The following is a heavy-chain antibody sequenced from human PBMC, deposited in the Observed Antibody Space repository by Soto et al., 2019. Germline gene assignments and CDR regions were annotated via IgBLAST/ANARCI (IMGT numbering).Heavy chain of an antibody. CDR2: ISGSGVST. CDR1: GFTFSSYA. V-gene: IGHV3-23*01. CDR3: AKAGGNNSGPDNLFDP. D-gene: IGHD6-19*01. Sequence: GGSLRLSCAASGFTFSSYAMNWVRQAPGKGLEWVSAISGSGVSTYYADSVKGRFTISRDNSKNTLYLQMNSLRAEDTAVYYCAKAGGNNSGPDNLFDPWGQGTLVTVSS. J-gene: IGHJ5*02.